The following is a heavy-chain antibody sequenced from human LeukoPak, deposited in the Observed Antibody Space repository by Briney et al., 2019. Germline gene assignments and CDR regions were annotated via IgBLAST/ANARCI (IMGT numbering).Heavy chain of an antibody. V-gene: IGHV1-69*04. J-gene: IGHJ5*02. CDR1: EGTFSSYA. CDR3: ARASSAEQLVTA. CDR2: IIPIFGIA. Sequence: SVKVSCKASEGTFSSYAISWVRQAPGQGLEWMGRIIPIFGIANYAQKFQGRVTITADKSTSTAYMELSSLRSEDTAVYYCARASSAEQLVTAWGQGTLVTVSS. D-gene: IGHD6-6*01.